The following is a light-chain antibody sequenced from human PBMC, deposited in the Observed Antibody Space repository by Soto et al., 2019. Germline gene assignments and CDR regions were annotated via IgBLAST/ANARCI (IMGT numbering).Light chain of an antibody. V-gene: IGLV2-23*02. CDR2: EVT. J-gene: IGLJ1*01. CDR3: CSYAGSSSSI. Sequence: QSSLTQPASVSGSPGQSITISCSGTSSDVGTYNLVSWYQQYPGKAPRLMIYEVTKRPSGVSNRFSGSKSGNTASLTISGLQPEDEADYYCCSYAGSSSSIFGTGTKDTVL. CDR1: SSDVGTYNL.